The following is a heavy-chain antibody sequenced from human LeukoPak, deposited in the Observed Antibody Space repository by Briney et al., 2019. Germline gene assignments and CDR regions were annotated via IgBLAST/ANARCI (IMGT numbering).Heavy chain of an antibody. J-gene: IGHJ5*02. V-gene: IGHV4-34*01. CDR3: ARLCITMVRGRRAYWFDP. CDR1: GGSFSGYY. Sequence: SETLSLTCAVYGGSFSGYYWSWVRQPPGKGLEWIGEINHSGSTNYNPSLKSRVTISVDTSKNQFSLKLSSVTAADTAVYYCARLCITMVRGRRAYWFDPWGQGTLVTVSS. D-gene: IGHD3-10*01. CDR2: INHSGST.